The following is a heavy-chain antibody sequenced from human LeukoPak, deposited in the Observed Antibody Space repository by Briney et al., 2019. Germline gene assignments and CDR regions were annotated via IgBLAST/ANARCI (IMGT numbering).Heavy chain of an antibody. CDR2: ISNSGNTI. CDR3: ARDRQQLVDY. V-gene: IGHV3-11*04. J-gene: IGHJ4*02. Sequence: GGSLRLSCEASGFTFSDYWIHWVRQAPGEGREWVSYISNSGNTIYYADSVKGRFTISRDNAKNSLYLQMNSLRAEDTAVYYCARDRQQLVDYWGQGTLVTVSS. D-gene: IGHD6-13*01. CDR1: GFTFSDYW.